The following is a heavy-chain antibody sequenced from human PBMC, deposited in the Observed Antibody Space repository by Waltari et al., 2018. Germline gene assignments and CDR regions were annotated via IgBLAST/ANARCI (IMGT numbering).Heavy chain of an antibody. CDR2: IYYSGST. D-gene: IGHD4-4*01. V-gene: IGHV4-30-4*08. CDR3: AGESTVEYKDAFDI. CDR1: GGSISSGDYY. J-gene: IGHJ3*02. Sequence: QVQLQESGPGLVKPSQTLSLTCPVSGGSISSGDYYWSWFRQPPGKGLELIGYIYYSGSTYYNPSLKSRVTISVDTSKNQFSLKLSSVTAADTAVYYCAGESTVEYKDAFDIWGQGTMVTVSS.